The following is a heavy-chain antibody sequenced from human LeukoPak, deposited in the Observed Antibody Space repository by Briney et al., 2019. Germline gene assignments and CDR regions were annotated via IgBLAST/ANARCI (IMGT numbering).Heavy chain of an antibody. Sequence: PGGSLRLSCAASGFTVSSNYMNWVRQAPGKGLEWVSVIYGGGNIYYADSVKGRFTISRDNSKNTLYLQMNSLRAEDKAVYYCARGAGYNYPYYFDYWGQGTLVTVSS. V-gene: IGHV3-53*01. CDR3: ARGAGYNYPYYFDY. CDR2: IYGGGNI. CDR1: GFTVSSNY. J-gene: IGHJ4*02. D-gene: IGHD5-24*01.